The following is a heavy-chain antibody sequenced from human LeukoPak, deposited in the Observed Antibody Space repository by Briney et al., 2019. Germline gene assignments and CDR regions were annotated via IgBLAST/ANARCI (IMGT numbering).Heavy chain of an antibody. D-gene: IGHD3/OR15-3a*01. J-gene: IGHJ4*02. CDR3: ARDQYDTWSRRGNFDS. CDR1: GFTFNNYA. V-gene: IGHV3-7*03. CDR2: IKLDGSEK. Sequence: PGGSLRLSCAASGFTFNNYAMNWVRQAPGKGLEWVANIKLDGSEKNYVDSVKGRFTISRDNTKNSLYLQMNSLRAEDTAVFYCARDQYDTWSRRGNFDSWGQGTLVIVSS.